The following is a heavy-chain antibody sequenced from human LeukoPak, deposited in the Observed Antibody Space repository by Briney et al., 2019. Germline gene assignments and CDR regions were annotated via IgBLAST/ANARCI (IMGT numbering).Heavy chain of an antibody. CDR2: INHSGST. CDR1: GGSFSGYY. Sequence: KPSETLSLTCAVYGGSFSGYYWSWIRQPPGRGLEWIGEINHSGSTNYNPSLKSRVTISVDTSKNQFSLKLSSVTAADTAVYYCARVSVRPFDYWGQGTLVTVSS. CDR3: ARVSVRPFDY. J-gene: IGHJ4*02. V-gene: IGHV4-34*01.